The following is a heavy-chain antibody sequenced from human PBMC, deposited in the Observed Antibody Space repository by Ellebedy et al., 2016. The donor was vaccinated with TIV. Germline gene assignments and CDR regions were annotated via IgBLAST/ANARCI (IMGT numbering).Heavy chain of an antibody. J-gene: IGHJ5*02. CDR3: TRGGTTGEYTWFDP. Sequence: AASVKVSCKAFGYSFTNFTITWVRQASGQGLEWMGWMNPKSGDTVYSQKFQGRVSMTRNTPMNTAFLDLTSLRSEDTAVYYCTRGGTTGEYTWFDPWGQGTLVTVSS. CDR2: MNPKSGDT. CDR1: GYSFTNFT. D-gene: IGHD1-1*01. V-gene: IGHV1-8*01.